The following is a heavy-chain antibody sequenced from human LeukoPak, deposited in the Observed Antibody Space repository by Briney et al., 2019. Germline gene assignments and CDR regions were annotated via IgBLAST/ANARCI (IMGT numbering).Heavy chain of an antibody. V-gene: IGHV4-59*11. D-gene: IGHD6-13*01. Sequence: SETLSLTCTVSGGSINDHAWCWIRQPPGRGLEWIGCVYYTGSSEYNASLKSRLTIPADTSNNQLSLKVTSVTAADTAIYSCARLSRIATAGAYSYHSLDIWGQGTLVTVSS. CDR1: GGSINDHA. CDR2: VYYTGSS. CDR3: ARLSRIATAGAYSYHSLDI. J-gene: IGHJ4*02.